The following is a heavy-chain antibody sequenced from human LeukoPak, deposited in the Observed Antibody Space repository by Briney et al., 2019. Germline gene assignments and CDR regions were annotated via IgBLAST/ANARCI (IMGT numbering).Heavy chain of an antibody. CDR1: GYTFTSYD. CDR2: MNLNSGNT. V-gene: IGHV1-8*01. D-gene: IGHD6-19*01. CDR3: ARGKHRPPYSSGCLGY. J-gene: IGHJ4*02. Sequence: ASVKVSCKASGYTFTSYDINWVRQATGQGLEWMGWMNLNSGNTGYAQKFQGRVTMTRNTSISTAYMELSSLRSEDTAVYYCARGKHRPPYSSGCLGYWGQGTLVTVSS.